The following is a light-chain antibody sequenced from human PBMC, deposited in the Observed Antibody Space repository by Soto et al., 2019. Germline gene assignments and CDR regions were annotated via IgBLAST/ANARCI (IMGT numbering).Light chain of an antibody. CDR2: LGS. CDR3: MQALQTPYT. Sequence: DIVMTQSPLSLPVTPGEPASISCRSSQSLLHSNGYNFLDWYLQKPGQSPQLLIYLGSNRASGVPDRFSGSGSDTDFTLRISTVEAEDVGIYYCMQALQTPYTFGQGTKLEIK. V-gene: IGKV2-28*01. J-gene: IGKJ2*01. CDR1: QSLLHSNGYNF.